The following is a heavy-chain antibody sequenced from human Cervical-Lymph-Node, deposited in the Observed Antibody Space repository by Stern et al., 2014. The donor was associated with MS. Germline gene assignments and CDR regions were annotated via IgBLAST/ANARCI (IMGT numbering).Heavy chain of an antibody. V-gene: IGHV3-7*01. CDR2: IKEDGSEQ. Sequence: VQLVESGGVLVQPGGSLKLSCAASGFTFSRYWMTWVRQAPGKGLEWMANIKEDGSEQYYVDSVKGRFTMSRDNAKNSLYLQMNSLRAEDTAVYYCARRVLVAMGGYPKTLDVWGRGTTVTVSS. CDR3: ARRVLVAMGGYPKTLDV. CDR1: GFTFSRYW. D-gene: IGHD2-2*01. J-gene: IGHJ6*02.